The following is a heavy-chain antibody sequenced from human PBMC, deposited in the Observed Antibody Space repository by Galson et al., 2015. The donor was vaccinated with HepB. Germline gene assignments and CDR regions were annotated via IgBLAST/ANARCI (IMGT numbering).Heavy chain of an antibody. CDR3: ARVLYISTRPRLDP. V-gene: IGHV3-7*03. J-gene: IGHJ5*02. D-gene: IGHD2-2*01. CDR1: GFSFSNYW. CDR2: INQDGSEK. Sequence: SLRLSCAGSGFSFSNYWMSWVRQSSEKGLEWVANINQDGSEKYYVDSVKGRFTISRDNAKNSVFLQMSSLRAEDTAIYYCARVLYISTRPRLDPWGQGSLVSVSS.